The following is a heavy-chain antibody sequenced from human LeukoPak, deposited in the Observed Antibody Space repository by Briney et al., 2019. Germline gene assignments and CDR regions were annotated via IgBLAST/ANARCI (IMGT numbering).Heavy chain of an antibody. J-gene: IGHJ4*02. CDR2: ISGSGGST. D-gene: IGHD6-13*01. V-gene: IGHV3-23*01. Sequence: GGSLRLSCAASGFTFSSYAMSWVRQAPGKGREWVSAISGSGGSTYYADSVKGRFTISRDNSKNTLYLQRNSLRAEDTAVYYCAKDLDGPIAAAGGDYWGQGTLVTVSS. CDR1: GFTFSSYA. CDR3: AKDLDGPIAAAGGDY.